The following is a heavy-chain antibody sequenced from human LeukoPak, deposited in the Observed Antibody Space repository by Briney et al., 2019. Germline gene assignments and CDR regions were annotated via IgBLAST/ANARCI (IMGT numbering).Heavy chain of an antibody. CDR2: INPNSGDT. CDR1: GYTFTDYY. D-gene: IGHD1-26*01. V-gene: IGHV1-2*02. J-gene: IGHJ4*02. CDR3: SRDLTGGSATYR. Sequence: GASVKVSCKASGYTFTDYYIHWVRQAPGRGLEWMAWINPNSGDTAYAQRFQGRVTVTRDTSISTAYMELSRLISDDTALYYCSRDLTGGSATYRGGQGTLVTVSS.